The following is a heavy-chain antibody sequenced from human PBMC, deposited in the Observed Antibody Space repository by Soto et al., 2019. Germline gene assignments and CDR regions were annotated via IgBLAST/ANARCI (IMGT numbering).Heavy chain of an antibody. CDR1: GGTFSSYA. CDR2: IIPIFGTA. CDR3: ARDFESSGYYFYCQQ. D-gene: IGHD3-22*01. V-gene: IGHV1-69*13. Sequence: SVKVSCKASGGTFSSYAISWVRQAPGQGLEWMGGIIPIFGTANYAQKFQGRVTITADESTSTAYMELSSLRSEDTAVYYCARDFESSGYYFYCQQWGQGTLGTVCS. J-gene: IGHJ1*01.